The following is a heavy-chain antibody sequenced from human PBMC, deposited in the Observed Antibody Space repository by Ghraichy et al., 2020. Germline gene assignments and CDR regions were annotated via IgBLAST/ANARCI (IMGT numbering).Heavy chain of an antibody. D-gene: IGHD6-6*01. CDR1: GGTFSSYA. CDR3: ARDRPTSKDYYYYYGMDV. Sequence: SVKVSCKASGGTFSSYAISWVRQAPGQGLEWMGRIIPILGIANYAQKFQGRVTITADKSTSTAYMELSSLRSEDTAVYYCARDRPTSKDYYYYYGMDVWGQGTTVTVSS. CDR2: IIPILGIA. V-gene: IGHV1-69*04. J-gene: IGHJ6*02.